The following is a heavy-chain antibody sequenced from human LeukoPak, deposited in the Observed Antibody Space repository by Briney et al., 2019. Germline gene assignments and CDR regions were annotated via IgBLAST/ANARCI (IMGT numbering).Heavy chain of an antibody. CDR1: GGSISSGSYY. D-gene: IGHD2-21*02. V-gene: IGHV4-61*02. CDR3: ASSPNCGGDCYTTFDY. Sequence: SETLSLTXTVSGGSISSGSYYWSWIRQPAGKGLEWIGRIYTSGSTNYNPSLKSRVTISVDTSKNQFSLKLSSVTAADTAVYYCASSPNCGGDCYTTFDYWGQGTLVTVSS. J-gene: IGHJ4*02. CDR2: IYTSGST.